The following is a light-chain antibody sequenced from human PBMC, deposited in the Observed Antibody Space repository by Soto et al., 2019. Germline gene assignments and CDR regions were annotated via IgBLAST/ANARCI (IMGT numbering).Light chain of an antibody. CDR3: QHDDSPPT. J-gene: IGKJ4*01. V-gene: IGKV3-20*01. CDR2: GAS. Sequence: EIVLTQSPGTLSLSPGERATLSCRASQIFPSSYLAWYQQTPGQAPRLLIYGASSRATGIPDRFSGSGAGTDFLLTISRLEPEDFAVYYLQHDDSPPTFGGGTKVEIK. CDR1: QIFPSSY.